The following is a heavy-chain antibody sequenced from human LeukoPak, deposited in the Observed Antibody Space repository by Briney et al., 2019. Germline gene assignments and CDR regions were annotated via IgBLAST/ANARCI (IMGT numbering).Heavy chain of an antibody. V-gene: IGHV3-66*01. D-gene: IGHD3-10*01. J-gene: IGHJ4*02. Sequence: GGSLRLSCAASGFTVSSIYMNWVRQAPGKGLEWVSVIYTGGGTYYADSVKDRFTISRDNSKNTLYLQMNSLRAEDTAVYYCARESGSGSRGFDYWGQGTPVTVSS. CDR1: GFTVSSIY. CDR3: ARESGSGSRGFDY. CDR2: IYTGGGT.